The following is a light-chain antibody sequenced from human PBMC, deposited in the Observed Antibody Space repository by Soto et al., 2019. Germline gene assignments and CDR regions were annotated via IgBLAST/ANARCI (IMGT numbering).Light chain of an antibody. CDR1: SSDVGGYNF. V-gene: IGLV2-14*03. Sequence: QSALTQPASVFGSPGQSITFSCTGTSSDVGGYNFVSWYQQHPGKAPKLMIYEVSSRPSGVSNRFSGSKSGNTASLTISGLQPEDEADYYCSSYTTSTTVVFGTGNKVTV. J-gene: IGLJ1*01. CDR3: SSYTTSTTVV. CDR2: EVS.